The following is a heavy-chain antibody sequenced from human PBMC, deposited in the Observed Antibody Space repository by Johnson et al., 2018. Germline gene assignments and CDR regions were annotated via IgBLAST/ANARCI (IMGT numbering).Heavy chain of an antibody. Sequence: EVQLVESGGGLVQPGGSLRLSCAASGFTVSSNYMSWVRQAPGKGLEWVAVIYSGGSTDYADSFKGRLTISRANTKNTLYLPKNSLIAEDTAVYYCAGDPYGDYDEEWFDFDIWGQGTMVTVSS. D-gene: IGHD4-17*01. CDR3: AGDPYGDYDEEWFDFDI. J-gene: IGHJ3*02. V-gene: IGHV3-66*01. CDR2: IYSGGST. CDR1: GFTVSSNY.